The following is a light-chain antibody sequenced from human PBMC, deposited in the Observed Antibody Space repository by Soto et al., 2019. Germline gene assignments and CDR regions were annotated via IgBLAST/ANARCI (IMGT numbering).Light chain of an antibody. CDR2: GNN. CDR3: ATWDNTLSAEV. CDR1: NSNIGKNY. Sequence: QSLLAQPPSASAAPGQKVTISWFGSNSNIGKNYVSWYQQLPGTAPKLLIYGNNNRHSGITDRISGSKSGTSATLGITTLQPGDEADYYCATWDNTLSAEVFGGGTKVTVL. J-gene: IGLJ3*02. V-gene: IGLV1-51*01.